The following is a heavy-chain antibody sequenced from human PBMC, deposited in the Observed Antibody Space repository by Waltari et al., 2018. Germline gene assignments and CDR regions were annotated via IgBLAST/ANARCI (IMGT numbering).Heavy chain of an antibody. CDR2: ISSSSYI. J-gene: IGHJ4*02. D-gene: IGHD6-13*01. V-gene: IGHV3-21*01. Sequence: EVQLVASGGGLVKPGGSLRLSCAASGFTFSRYSMNWVRQAPGKGLEWVSSISSSSYIYYADSVKGRFTISRDNAKNSLYLQMNSLRAEDTAVYYCARDLCSSSWHPLDYWGQGTLVTVSS. CDR3: ARDLCSSSWHPLDY. CDR1: GFTFSRYS.